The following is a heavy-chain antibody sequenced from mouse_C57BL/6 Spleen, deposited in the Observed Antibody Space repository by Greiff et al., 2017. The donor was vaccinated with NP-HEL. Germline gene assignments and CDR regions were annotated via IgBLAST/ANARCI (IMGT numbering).Heavy chain of an antibody. Sequence: QVQLQQSGAELARPGASVKMSCKASGYTFTSYTMHWVKQRPGQGLEWIGYINPSSGYTKYNQKFKDKATLTADKSSSTTDMQLSSLTSEDSAVYYWARLNYDYDRYYFDYWGQGTTLTVSS. CDR1: GYTFTSYT. D-gene: IGHD2-4*01. V-gene: IGHV1-4*01. CDR2: INPSSGYT. CDR3: ARLNYDYDRYYFDY. J-gene: IGHJ2*01.